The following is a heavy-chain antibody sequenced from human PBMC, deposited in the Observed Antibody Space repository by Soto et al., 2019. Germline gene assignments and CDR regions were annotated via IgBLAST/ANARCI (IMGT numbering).Heavy chain of an antibody. D-gene: IGHD2-15*01. CDR3: ARDDVLCDGGRCYGVPLDV. J-gene: IGHJ6*04. CDR1: GFTVSSKY. CDR2: IQSGGPT. Sequence: EVQLVESGGGLVQPGGSLRLSCAASGFTVSSKYMSWVRQAPGKGLEWVSLIQSGGPTYYADSVKGRFTISRDTSENTVHLQMDSLRAEDTAVYYCARDDVLCDGGRCYGVPLDVWCKGTTVTVPS. V-gene: IGHV3-66*01.